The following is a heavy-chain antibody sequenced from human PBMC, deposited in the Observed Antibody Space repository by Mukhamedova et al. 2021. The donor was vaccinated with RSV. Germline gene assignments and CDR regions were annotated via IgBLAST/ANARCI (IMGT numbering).Heavy chain of an antibody. CDR3: VRDQGLKCIGGTCSLEY. V-gene: IGHV1-18*01. Sequence: WVRQAPGQGLEWMGWISTYDGNANYAPNFQGRVTMTRDTATSTAYMELRTLRSDDTAVYYCVRDQGLKCIGGTCSLEYWGQGTLV. J-gene: IGHJ4*02. D-gene: IGHD2-15*01. CDR2: ISTYDGNA.